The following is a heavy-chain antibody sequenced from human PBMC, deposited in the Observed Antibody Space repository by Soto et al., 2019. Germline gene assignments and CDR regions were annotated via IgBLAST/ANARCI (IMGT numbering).Heavy chain of an antibody. D-gene: IGHD3-10*01. V-gene: IGHV4-59*08. Sequence: QVQLQESGPGLVKPSETLSLTCTVSGGSITNYYCSWFRQPPGKGLEWIGYIQYNGYSAYNLSLKRRVTMSMEMSKTQFSLMLESGTATDTAVYYCARHGFGSLHGLVDVWGQGTTVIVSS. CDR1: GGSITNYY. CDR3: ARHGFGSLHGLVDV. J-gene: IGHJ6*02. CDR2: IQYNGYS.